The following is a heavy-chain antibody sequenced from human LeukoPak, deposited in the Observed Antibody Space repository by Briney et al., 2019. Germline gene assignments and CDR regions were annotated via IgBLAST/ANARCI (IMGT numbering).Heavy chain of an antibody. Sequence: PSETLSLTCTVSGGSISSYYWSWIRQPPGKGLEWIGYIYYSGSTNYNPSLKSRVTLSVDTSKNQFSLQLISVTAADTAVYYCARVELLGSSGWPFDFWGQGTLVTVSS. J-gene: IGHJ4*02. CDR3: ARVELLGSSGWPFDF. V-gene: IGHV4-59*01. CDR1: GGSISSYY. D-gene: IGHD6-19*01. CDR2: IYYSGST.